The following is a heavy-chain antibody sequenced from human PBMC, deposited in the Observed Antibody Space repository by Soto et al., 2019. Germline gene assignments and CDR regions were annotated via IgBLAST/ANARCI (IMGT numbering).Heavy chain of an antibody. CDR3: ARRGSAYNWFDP. Sequence: QVQLVESGGGLVKPGGSLRLSCVGSGFTFSDDYIMWIRQAPGKGLEWVSYISGTGSTTYYTDSVKGRFTISRDNAKNTRYLQMSNLGAEDTAVYYCARRGSAYNWFDPWGQGTLVTVSS. V-gene: IGHV3-11*01. J-gene: IGHJ5*02. CDR2: ISGTGSTT. CDR1: GFTFSDDY. D-gene: IGHD2-15*01.